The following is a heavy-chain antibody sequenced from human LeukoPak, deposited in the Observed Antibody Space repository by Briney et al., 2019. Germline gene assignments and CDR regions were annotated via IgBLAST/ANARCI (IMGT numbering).Heavy chain of an antibody. CDR1: GFTFSDYY. CDR2: ISSSGSTI. CDR3: ARVHYPYSSGYYYSYFDY. Sequence: GGSLRLSCAASGFTFSDYYMSWIRQAPGKGLEWVSYISSSGSTIYYADSVKGRFTISRDNATNSLYLQMNSLRAEDTAVYYCARVHYPYSSGYYYSYFDYWGQGTLVTVSS. J-gene: IGHJ4*02. V-gene: IGHV3-11*01. D-gene: IGHD3-22*01.